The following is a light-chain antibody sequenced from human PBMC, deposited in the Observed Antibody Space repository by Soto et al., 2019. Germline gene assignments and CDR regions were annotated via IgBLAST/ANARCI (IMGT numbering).Light chain of an antibody. CDR3: SAYTARSTLV. Sequence: QSALTQPASVSGSAGQSITISCSGTMRDVGAYNFVSWYQQHPGTAPKLIIYEVRNRPSGISYRFSGSRSGNTASLTISGLQSEDEGDYYCSAYTARSTLVFGGGTKVTVL. V-gene: IGLV2-14*01. J-gene: IGLJ3*02. CDR2: EVR. CDR1: MRDVGAYNF.